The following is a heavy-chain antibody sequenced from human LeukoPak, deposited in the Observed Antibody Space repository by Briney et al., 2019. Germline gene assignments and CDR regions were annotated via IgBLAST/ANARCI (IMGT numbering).Heavy chain of an antibody. J-gene: IGHJ4*02. V-gene: IGHV3-74*01. D-gene: IGHD2-8*01. CDR3: ASGEYCTNGACYSYYFDY. CDR1: GFTFSTYW. Sequence: GGSLRLSCAASGFTFSTYWMHWVRQGPGKGLVWVSRINADGSTTTYADPVKGRFTISRDNAKNTLYLQMNSLRAEDTAVYYCASGEYCTNGACYSYYFDYWGQGTLVTVSS. CDR2: INADGSTT.